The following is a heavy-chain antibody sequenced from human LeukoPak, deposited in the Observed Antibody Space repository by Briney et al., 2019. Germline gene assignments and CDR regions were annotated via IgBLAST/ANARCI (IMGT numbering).Heavy chain of an antibody. V-gene: IGHV3-23*01. CDR2: ISGSGGST. Sequence: PGGSLRLSCAASGFTVSSNYMSWVRQAPGKGLEWVSAISGSGGSTYYADSVKGRFTISRDNSKNTLYPQMNSLRAEDTAVYYCAKGPISDDPLYGNRRYSLTGYSGYYPDYFDYRGQGTLVTVSS. CDR1: GFTVSSNY. D-gene: IGHD5-12*01. J-gene: IGHJ4*02. CDR3: AKGPISDDPLYGNRRYSLTGYSGYYPDYFDY.